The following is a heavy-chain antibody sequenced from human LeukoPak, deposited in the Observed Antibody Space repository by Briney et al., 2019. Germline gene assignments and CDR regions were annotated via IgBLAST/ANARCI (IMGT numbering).Heavy chain of an antibody. CDR2: IGTAGDT. D-gene: IGHD2-2*01. V-gene: IGHV3-13*01. J-gene: IGHJ5*02. Sequence: PGGSLRLSCAASGLTFSSYDMHWVRQATGKGLEWVSAIGTAGDTYYPGSVKGRFTISRENAKNSLYLQMSSLRAGDTAVYYCARSKGYCSSTSCGWFDPWGQGTLVTVSS. CDR1: GLTFSSYD. CDR3: ARSKGYCSSTSCGWFDP.